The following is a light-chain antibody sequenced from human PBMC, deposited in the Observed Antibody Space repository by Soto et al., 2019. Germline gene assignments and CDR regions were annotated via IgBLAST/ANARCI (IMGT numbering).Light chain of an antibody. V-gene: IGKV3-15*01. Sequence: EVVMTQSPATLSVSPGERATLSCRASENINNRLAWYQQTPGQAPRLLIYGASTRATGIPDRFRGSGSGTELTLTIGSLQAEDFAVYYCQQYSDWPPLTFGQGTKVEIK. J-gene: IGKJ1*01. CDR2: GAS. CDR3: QQYSDWPPLT. CDR1: ENINNR.